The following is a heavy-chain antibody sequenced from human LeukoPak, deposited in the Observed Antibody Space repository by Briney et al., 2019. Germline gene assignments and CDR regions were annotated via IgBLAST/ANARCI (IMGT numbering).Heavy chain of an antibody. CDR3: ARDSITGTTLLAFDP. J-gene: IGHJ5*02. Sequence: GGSLRLSCAASGFTFSDYYMSWIRQAPGKGLEWVSYISSSGSTIYYADSVKGRFTISRDNAKNSLYLQMNSLRAEDTAVYYCARDSITGTTLLAFDPWGQGTLVTVSS. CDR2: ISSSGSTI. D-gene: IGHD1-7*01. CDR1: GFTFSDYY. V-gene: IGHV3-11*01.